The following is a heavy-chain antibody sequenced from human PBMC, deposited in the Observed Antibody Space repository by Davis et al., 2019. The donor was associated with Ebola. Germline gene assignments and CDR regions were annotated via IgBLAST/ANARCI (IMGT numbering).Heavy chain of an antibody. CDR3: ARVMTDNGLPHGAFDI. CDR2: ITGSAGEI. CDR1: GFTFSNYA. J-gene: IGHJ3*02. D-gene: IGHD2-21*02. V-gene: IGHV3-23*01. Sequence: GESLKISCVASGFTFSNYAMSWVRQAPGKRLDWVALITGSAGEINYADSVKGRFTISRDNSRNTLYLQMNSLSAEDTAAYFCARVMTDNGLPHGAFDIWGHGTVVTVSS.